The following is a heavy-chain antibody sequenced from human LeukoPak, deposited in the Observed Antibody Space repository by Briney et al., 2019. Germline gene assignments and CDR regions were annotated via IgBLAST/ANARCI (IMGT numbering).Heavy chain of an antibody. Sequence: ASVKVSCKTSGYRFTGYYLHWVRQAPGQGLEWMGWINPKSGGTVYAQKVQGRVTMTRDTSSSTAYMELSRLRFDDTVVYYSARGPRITIFGVVMANDAFDIWGQGTMVTVSS. CDR3: ARGPRITIFGVVMANDAFDI. V-gene: IGHV1-2*02. CDR2: INPKSGGT. CDR1: GYRFTGYY. J-gene: IGHJ3*02. D-gene: IGHD3-3*01.